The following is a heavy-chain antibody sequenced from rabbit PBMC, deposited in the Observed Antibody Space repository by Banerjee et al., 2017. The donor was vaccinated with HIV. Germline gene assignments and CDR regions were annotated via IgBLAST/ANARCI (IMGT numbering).Heavy chain of an antibody. Sequence: QEQLEESGGDLVKPEGSLTLTCTASGFSFSSSYWICWVRQAPGKGLEWIACIDAGGSGSTYYASWVISRFTISKASSTTVTLQMTSLTAADTATYFCARGDYTYGYFGRIYTTGFNLWGPGTLVTVS. CDR2: IDAGGSGST. CDR1: GFSFSSSYW. V-gene: IGHV1S45*01. J-gene: IGHJ4*01. D-gene: IGHD6-1*01. CDR3: ARGDYTYGYFGRIYTTGFNL.